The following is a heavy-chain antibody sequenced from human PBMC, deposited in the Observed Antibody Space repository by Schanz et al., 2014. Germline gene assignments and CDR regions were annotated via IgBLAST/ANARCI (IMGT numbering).Heavy chain of an antibody. CDR3: ARDRGHVEQLVLEWYYAMDV. V-gene: IGHV1-18*04. J-gene: IGHJ6*02. CDR1: GYTFTDYY. D-gene: IGHD6-6*01. Sequence: QVQLVQSGAEVKEPGASAKLSCKSSGYTFTDYYMQWVRQAPGQGLEWMGWISAYNGHTNYAQKFQGRVTMTTDTSTSTAYMELRSLRSDDTAVYYCARDRGHVEQLVLEWYYAMDVWGQGTTVAVSS. CDR2: ISAYNGHT.